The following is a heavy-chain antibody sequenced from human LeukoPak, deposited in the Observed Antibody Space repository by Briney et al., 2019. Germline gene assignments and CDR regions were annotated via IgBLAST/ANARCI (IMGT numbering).Heavy chain of an antibody. D-gene: IGHD7-27*01. CDR3: ARVPPSSGSYDAFDI. CDR1: GFAFSSYA. J-gene: IGHJ3*02. V-gene: IGHV3-30*04. Sequence: PGGSLRLSCAASGFAFSSYAMNWVRQAPGKGLEWVAVISYDGSNKYYADSVKGRFTISRDNSKNTLYLQMNSLRAEDTAVYYCARVPPSSGSYDAFDIWGQGTMVTVSS. CDR2: ISYDGSNK.